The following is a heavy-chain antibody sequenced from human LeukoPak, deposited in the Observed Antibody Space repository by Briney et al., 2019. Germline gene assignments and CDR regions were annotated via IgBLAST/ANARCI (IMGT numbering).Heavy chain of an antibody. Sequence: SETLSLTCPVSGGSISSYYWSWIRQPAGKGLEWIGRIYTSGSTNYNPSLKSRVTMSVDTSKNQFSLKLSSVTAADTAVYCAILPQWEPQVAVRGQGTLVTVSS. J-gene: IGHJ4*02. CDR2: IYTSGST. CDR1: GGSISSYY. V-gene: IGHV4-4*07. D-gene: IGHD1-26*01. CDR3: AILPQWEPQVAV.